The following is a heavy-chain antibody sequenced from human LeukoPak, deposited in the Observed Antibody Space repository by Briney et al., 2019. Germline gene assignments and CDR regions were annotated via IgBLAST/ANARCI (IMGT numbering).Heavy chain of an antibody. D-gene: IGHD2-15*01. V-gene: IGHV3-64D*09. CDR2: ISDSGGST. CDR3: VRGYSFGPYGMDV. Sequence: GGPLRLSCSASGSPFSSCAMHWVRQAPGKGLKYVSAISDSGGSTYYADSVKGRFTISRDNSKNTLYLQMSSLRAEDTAVYFCVRGYSFGPYGMDVWGQGTTVTVSS. J-gene: IGHJ6*02. CDR1: GSPFSSCA.